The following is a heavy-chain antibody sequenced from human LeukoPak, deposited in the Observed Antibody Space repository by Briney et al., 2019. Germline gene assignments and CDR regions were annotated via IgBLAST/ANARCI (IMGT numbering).Heavy chain of an antibody. CDR3: ARDKIEPTSKRWFDP. J-gene: IGHJ5*02. CDR2: ISSTGSS. V-gene: IGHV4-59*01. CDR1: GVSISTYY. D-gene: IGHD1-14*01. Sequence: SETLSLTCTVSGVSISTYYWSWIRQPPGKGLERIGYISSTGSSTYNPSLKSRVSISVDTSKNQFSLKLNSVTAADTAVYYCARDKIEPTSKRWFDPWGQGALVTVSS.